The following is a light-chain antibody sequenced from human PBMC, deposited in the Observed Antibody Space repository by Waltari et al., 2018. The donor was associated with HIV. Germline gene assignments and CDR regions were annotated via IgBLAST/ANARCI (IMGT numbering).Light chain of an antibody. CDR2: NTY. CDR3: AAWDDSMEGHV. CDR1: SADIGSNT. J-gene: IGLJ2*01. V-gene: IGLV1-44*01. Sequence: QSVLTQPPSASGTPGQTVTISCSGSSADIGSNTVNWYKQLPGTAPKLLIYNTYQRPSGVPDRGSAFQSGTAASLAISGLQSEDEADYYCAAWDDSMEGHVFGGGTKLTIL.